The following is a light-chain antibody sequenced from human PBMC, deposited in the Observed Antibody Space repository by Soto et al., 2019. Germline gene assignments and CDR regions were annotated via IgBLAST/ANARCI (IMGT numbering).Light chain of an antibody. CDR2: LGS. CDR3: MQAIQDSRP. J-gene: IGKJ1*01. V-gene: IGKV2-28*01. Sequence: DIVLTQSPLSLPVTPGEPASISCRSSQSLLHSNGNIYLDWYLQKPGQSPQLLIYLGSIRASGVPDRFSGNGSGTECTLNITRVEAEDVGVYYCMQAIQDSRPFGLGTKVEIK. CDR1: QSLLHSNGNIY.